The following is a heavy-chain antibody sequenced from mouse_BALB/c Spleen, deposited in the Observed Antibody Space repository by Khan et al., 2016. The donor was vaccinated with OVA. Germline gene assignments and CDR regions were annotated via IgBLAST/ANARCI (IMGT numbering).Heavy chain of an antibody. J-gene: IGHJ3*01. V-gene: IGHV1S132*01. Sequence: QVQLQQSGAELVKPGASVKLSCKTSGYTFTSYWIQWVKQRPGQGLGWIGQIFPGTGTTYYNENFKGQATLTVDTSSNTAYMQFSSLTSEDSAVYFCARGYFGNYGFAYWGQGTLVTVSP. CDR1: GYTFTSYW. CDR3: ARGYFGNYGFAY. D-gene: IGHD2-1*01. CDR2: IFPGTGTT.